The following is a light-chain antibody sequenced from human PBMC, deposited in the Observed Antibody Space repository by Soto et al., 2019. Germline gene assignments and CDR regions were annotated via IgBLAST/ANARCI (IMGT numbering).Light chain of an antibody. CDR1: QSVSSSY. V-gene: IGKV3-20*01. CDR3: QQYGSSAII. Sequence: EIVWTQSPGTLSLSPGERATLSCRASQSVSSSYLAWYQQKPGQAHRLLIYAASSRATGIQDRFGGSVSGTDFTLTITSLEPEELAVFDCQQYGSSAIIFGQGTRLEIK. J-gene: IGKJ5*01. CDR2: AAS.